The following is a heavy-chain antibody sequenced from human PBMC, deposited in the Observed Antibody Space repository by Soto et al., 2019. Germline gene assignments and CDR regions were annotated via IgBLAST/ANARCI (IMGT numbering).Heavy chain of an antibody. CDR3: AKDGSHNFDY. D-gene: IGHD1-26*01. CDR2: MSYDGSNE. J-gene: IGHJ4*02. CDR1: GFTFSHYA. Sequence: QVQLVESGGGVVQPGRSRRLSCAASGFTFSHYAMHWVRQAPGKGLEWVALMSYDGSNEYYADSVKGRFTISRDNSKNTLYLQMNSLRAEDTAVYYCAKDGSHNFDYWGQGTLVTVSS. V-gene: IGHV3-30*18.